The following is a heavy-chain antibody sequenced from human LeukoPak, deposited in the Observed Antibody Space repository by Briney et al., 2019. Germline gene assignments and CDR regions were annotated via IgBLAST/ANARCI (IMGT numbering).Heavy chain of an antibody. J-gene: IGHJ4*02. D-gene: IGHD1-26*01. Sequence: GSLRLSCAASGFTFSSYAMSWVRRAPGKGLEWVSAISGSGGSTYYADSVKGRFTISRDNSKNTLYLQMNSLRAEDTAVYYCAKDRGIVGATTLFDYWGQGTLVTVSS. CDR3: AKDRGIVGATTLFDY. CDR1: GFTFSSYA. V-gene: IGHV3-23*01. CDR2: ISGSGGST.